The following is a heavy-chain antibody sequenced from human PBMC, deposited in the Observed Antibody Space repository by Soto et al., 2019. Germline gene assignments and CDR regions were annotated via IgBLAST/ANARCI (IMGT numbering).Heavy chain of an antibody. Sequence: EVQLLESGGGLVQPGGSLRLSCEASGFTFSTSAMSWVRQAPGKGLEWVSNISDSGSTFYADSVKGRFTISRDNSKNTLYLQMDSLSAEETAVLYCAKVWGEDGYCSRTSCLYYFHHWGQGTLVTVSS. V-gene: IGHV3-23*01. CDR1: GFTFSTSA. CDR3: AKVWGEDGYCSRTSCLYYFHH. D-gene: IGHD2-2*03. CDR2: ISDSGST. J-gene: IGHJ4*02.